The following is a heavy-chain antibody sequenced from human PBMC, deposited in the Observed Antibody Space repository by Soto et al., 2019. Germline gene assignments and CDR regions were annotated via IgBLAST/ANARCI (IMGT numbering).Heavy chain of an antibody. D-gene: IGHD2-15*01. J-gene: IGHJ6*02. V-gene: IGHV1-69*13. CDR2: TIPIFGTA. CDR1: GGTFSSYA. CDR3: ARPYCSGGSCYSYYGMDV. Sequence: GASVKVSCKASGGTFSSYAISWVRQAPGQGLEWMGGTIPIFGTANYAQKFQGRVTITADESTSTAYMELSSLRSEDTAVYYCARPYCSGGSCYSYYGMDVWGQGTTVTVSS.